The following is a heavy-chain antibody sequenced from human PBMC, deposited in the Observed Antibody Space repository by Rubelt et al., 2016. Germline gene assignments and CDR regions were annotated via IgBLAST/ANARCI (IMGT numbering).Heavy chain of an antibody. J-gene: IGHJ4*02. V-gene: IGHV4-34*02. CDR3: ARGRDGDRMGC. CDR1: GGSFSGYY. Sequence: QLQLQESGAGLLKPSETLSLTCAVYGGSFSGYYWSWIRQPPGKGLEWIGEINHSGSTYYNPSLKSRVTISVDTAQNQFSLKLSSVTAADTAVYYCARGRDGDRMGCWGQGTLVTVSS. CDR2: INHSGST. D-gene: IGHD4-17*01.